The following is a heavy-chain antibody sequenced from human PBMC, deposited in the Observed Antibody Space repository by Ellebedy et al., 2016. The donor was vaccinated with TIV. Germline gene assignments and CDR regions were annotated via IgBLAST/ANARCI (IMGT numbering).Heavy chain of an antibody. D-gene: IGHD6-6*01. CDR3: ARGADRRGGWGGSSDY. J-gene: IGHJ4*02. Sequence: AASVKVSCKASGYTFTSYYMHWVRQAPGQGLEWMGIINPSGGSTSYAQKLQGRVTMTRDTSTSTVYMELSSLRSEDTAVYFCARGADRRGGWGGSSDYWGQGTLVTVSS. CDR2: INPSGGST. CDR1: GYTFTSYY. V-gene: IGHV1-46*04.